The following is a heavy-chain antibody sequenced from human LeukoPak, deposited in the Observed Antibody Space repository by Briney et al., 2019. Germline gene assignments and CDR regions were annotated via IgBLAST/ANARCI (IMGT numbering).Heavy chain of an antibody. D-gene: IGHD3-22*01. CDR2: IYPGDSDT. V-gene: IGHV5-51*01. J-gene: IGHJ4*02. CDR1: GYTFTSYW. CDR3: ARGYYYDSSGYPDY. Sequence: GESLKISCKGSGYTFTSYWIGWVRQMPGKGLEWMGIIYPGDSDTRYSPSFQGQVIISADKSTNTAYLQWSTLKASDTAMYYCARGYYYDSSGYPDYWGQGTQVTVSS.